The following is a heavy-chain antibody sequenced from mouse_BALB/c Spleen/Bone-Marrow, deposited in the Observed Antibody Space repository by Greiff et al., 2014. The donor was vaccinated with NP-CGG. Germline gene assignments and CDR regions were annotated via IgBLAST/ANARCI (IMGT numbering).Heavy chain of an antibody. J-gene: IGHJ2*01. CDR3: ARDGKLYYGFDY. CDR2: IWGDGST. V-gene: IGHV2-6-7*01. Sequence: QVQLKESGPGLVAPSQSLSITCTVSGFSLTGYGVNWVRQPPGKGLEWLGMIWGDGSTNYNSALKSRLSISKDNSKNQVFLKMNSLQTDDTARYYCARDGKLYYGFDYWGQGTTLTVSS. CDR1: GFSLTGYG. D-gene: IGHD1-1*01.